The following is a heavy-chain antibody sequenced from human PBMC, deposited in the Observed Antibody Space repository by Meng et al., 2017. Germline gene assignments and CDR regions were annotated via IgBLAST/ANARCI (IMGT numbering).Heavy chain of an antibody. Sequence: QSQLQQWDAVLLKTAETLSLTCAVDGGSFSGCYWSRIRQPPGKGLAWIGEINHSGSTNYNPSLKSRVTISVDTSKNQFSLKLSSVTAADTAVYYCARVPMYYYDSSGYYLFDYWGQGTLVTVSS. CDR2: INHSGST. J-gene: IGHJ4*02. CDR3: ARVPMYYYDSSGYYLFDY. V-gene: IGHV4-34*01. D-gene: IGHD3-22*01. CDR1: GGSFSGCY.